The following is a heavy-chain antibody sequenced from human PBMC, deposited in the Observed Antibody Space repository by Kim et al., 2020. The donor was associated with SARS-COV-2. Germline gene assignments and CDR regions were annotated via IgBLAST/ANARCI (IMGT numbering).Heavy chain of an antibody. J-gene: IGHJ3*02. D-gene: IGHD6-13*01. V-gene: IGHV4-39*07. Sequence: SETLSLTCTVSGGSISSSSYYWGWIRQPPGKGLEWIGSIYYSGSTYYNPSLKSRVTISVDTSKNQFSLKLSSVTAADTAVYYCAREAAASAFDIWGQGT. CDR2: IYYSGST. CDR1: GGSISSSSYY. CDR3: AREAAASAFDI.